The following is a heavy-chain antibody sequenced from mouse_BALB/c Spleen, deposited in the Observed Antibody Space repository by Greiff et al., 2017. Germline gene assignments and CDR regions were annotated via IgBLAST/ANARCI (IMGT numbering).Heavy chain of an antibody. Sequence: EVQVVESGGGLVKPGGSLKLSCAASGFTFSSYAMSWVRQTPEKRLEWVASISSGGSTYYPDSVKGRFTISRDNARNILYLQMSSLRSEDTAMYYCARGGPGAYWGQGTLVTVSA. CDR2: ISSGGST. CDR3: ARGGPGAY. V-gene: IGHV5-6-5*01. CDR1: GFTFSSYA. J-gene: IGHJ3*01.